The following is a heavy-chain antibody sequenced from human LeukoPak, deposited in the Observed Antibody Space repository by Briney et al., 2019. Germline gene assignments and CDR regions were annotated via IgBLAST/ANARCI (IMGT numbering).Heavy chain of an antibody. CDR1: GYTLTNNW. CDR2: MFPGDSDT. Sequence: GESLKISCKISGYTLTNNWIGWVRQMPGKGLEWMGIMFPGDSDTRYSPSFQDQVTISADTSISTAYLQWSSLKASDTATYYCARHGGGYVWPEFDYWGQGTLVTVSS. D-gene: IGHD5-12*01. V-gene: IGHV5-51*01. J-gene: IGHJ4*02. CDR3: ARHGGGYVWPEFDY.